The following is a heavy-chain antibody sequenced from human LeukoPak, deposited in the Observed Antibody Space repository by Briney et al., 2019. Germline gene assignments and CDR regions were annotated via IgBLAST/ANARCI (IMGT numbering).Heavy chain of an antibody. D-gene: IGHD2-2*02. V-gene: IGHV1-69*04. CDR3: ARGTYCSSTSCHTWFDP. CDR2: IIPILGIA. Sequence: GASVKVSCKASGGTFSSYAISWVRQAPGQGLEWMGRIIPILGIANYAQKFQGRVTITADKSTSTAYMELSSLRSEDTAVYYCARGTYCSSTSCHTWFDPWDQGTLVTVSS. CDR1: GGTFSSYA. J-gene: IGHJ5*02.